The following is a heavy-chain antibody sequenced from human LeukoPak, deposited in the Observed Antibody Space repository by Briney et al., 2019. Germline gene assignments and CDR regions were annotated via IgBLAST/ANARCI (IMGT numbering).Heavy chain of an antibody. Sequence: PSETLSLTCAVSGYSISSGYYWGWIRPPPGKGLGWIGEINHSGSTNYNPSLKSRVTISVDTSKNQFSLKLSSVTAADTAVYYCARVLKVVVVPTNWFDPWGQGTLVTVSS. V-gene: IGHV4-38-2*01. CDR1: GYSISSGYY. CDR2: INHSGST. J-gene: IGHJ5*02. CDR3: ARVLKVVVVPTNWFDP. D-gene: IGHD2-2*01.